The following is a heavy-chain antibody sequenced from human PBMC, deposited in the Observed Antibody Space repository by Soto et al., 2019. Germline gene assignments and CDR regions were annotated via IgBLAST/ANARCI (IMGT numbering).Heavy chain of an antibody. CDR2: IYYSGST. CDR3: ASGGGLHLGELSFDYFDY. J-gene: IGHJ4*02. V-gene: IGHV4-59*08. CDR1: GGSISSYY. D-gene: IGHD3-16*02. Sequence: PSETLSLTCTVSGGSISSYYWSWIRQPPGKGLGWIGYIYYSGSTNYNPSLKSRVTISVDTSKNQFSLKLSSVTAADTAVYYCASGGGLHLGELSFDYFDYWGQGTLVTVSS.